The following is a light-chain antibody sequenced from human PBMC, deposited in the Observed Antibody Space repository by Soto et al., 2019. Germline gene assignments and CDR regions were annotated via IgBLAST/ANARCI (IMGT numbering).Light chain of an antibody. CDR2: GAS. V-gene: IGKV3-20*01. CDR1: QSVTSAH. Sequence: EIVLTQSPGTLSLSPGERATLSCRASQSVTSAHLAWYRQKVGQAPRLLIFGASKRATGIPDRFSGSGSGTDFTLTISRLEPEHFAVYYCHQYGDSPQTFGQGTKVDIK. CDR3: HQYGDSPQT. J-gene: IGKJ1*01.